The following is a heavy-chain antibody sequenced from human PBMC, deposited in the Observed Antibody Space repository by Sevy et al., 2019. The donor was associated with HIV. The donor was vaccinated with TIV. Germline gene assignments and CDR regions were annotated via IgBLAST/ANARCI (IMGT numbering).Heavy chain of an antibody. CDR2: IRYDGSNK. Sequence: GGSLRLSCAASGFTFSSYGMHWVRQAPGKGLEWVAFIRYDGSNKYYADSVKGRFTISRDNSKNTLYLQMNSLRAEDTAVYYCAKENPKSTVTTIGGKGMDVWGQGTTVTVSS. CDR3: AKENPKSTVTTIGGKGMDV. CDR1: GFTFSSYG. J-gene: IGHJ6*02. D-gene: IGHD4-4*01. V-gene: IGHV3-30*02.